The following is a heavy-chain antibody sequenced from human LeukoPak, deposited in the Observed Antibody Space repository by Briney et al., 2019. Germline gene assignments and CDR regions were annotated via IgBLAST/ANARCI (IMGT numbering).Heavy chain of an antibody. Sequence: GGSLRLSCAASGFTFSGSAMHWVRQASGKGLEWVGRIRSKANSYATAYAASVKGRFTISRDDSKNTAYLRMNSLKTEDTAVYYCTRLADGAARPYYYYYMDVWGKGTTVTVSS. CDR1: GFTFSGSA. V-gene: IGHV3-73*01. D-gene: IGHD6-6*01. CDR2: IRSKANSYAT. CDR3: TRLADGAARPYYYYYMDV. J-gene: IGHJ6*03.